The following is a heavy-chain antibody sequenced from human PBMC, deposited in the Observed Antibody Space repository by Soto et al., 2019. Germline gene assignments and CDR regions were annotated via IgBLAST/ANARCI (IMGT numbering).Heavy chain of an antibody. D-gene: IGHD2-15*01. CDR2: IYSGGST. CDR1: GFTVSSNY. CDR3: ARGGVVAAKNYYYGIDV. J-gene: IGHJ6*02. Sequence: PGGSLRLSCAASGFTVSSNYMSWVRQAPGKGLEWVSVIYSGGSTYYADSVKGRFTISRDNSKNTLYLQMNSLRAEDTAVYYCARGGVVAAKNYYYGIDVWGQGTTVTVSS. V-gene: IGHV3-53*01.